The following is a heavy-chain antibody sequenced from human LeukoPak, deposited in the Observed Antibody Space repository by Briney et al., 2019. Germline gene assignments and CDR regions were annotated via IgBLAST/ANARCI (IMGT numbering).Heavy chain of an antibody. Sequence: GGSRRLSCAASGFTFSSYSMNWVRQAPGKGLEWVSSISSSSSYIYYADSVKGRFTISRDNAKNSLYLQMNSLRAEDTAVYYCARGGYYYDSSGYYFDYWAREPWSPSPQ. CDR3: ARGGYYYDSSGYYFDY. V-gene: IGHV3-21*01. J-gene: IGHJ4*02. CDR2: ISSSSSYI. CDR1: GFTFSSYS. D-gene: IGHD3-22*01.